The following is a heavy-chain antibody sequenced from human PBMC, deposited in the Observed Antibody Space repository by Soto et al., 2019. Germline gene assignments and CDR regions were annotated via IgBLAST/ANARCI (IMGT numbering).Heavy chain of an antibody. CDR1: GGTFSSYA. Sequence: SVKVSCKASGGTFSSYAISWVRQAPGQGLEWMGGIIPIFGTANYAQKFQGRVTITADESTSTAYMELSSLRSEDTAVYYCARATYYYDSSGYWSKNWFDPWGQGTRVTVSS. D-gene: IGHD3-22*01. J-gene: IGHJ5*02. V-gene: IGHV1-69*13. CDR2: IIPIFGTA. CDR3: ARATYYYDSSGYWSKNWFDP.